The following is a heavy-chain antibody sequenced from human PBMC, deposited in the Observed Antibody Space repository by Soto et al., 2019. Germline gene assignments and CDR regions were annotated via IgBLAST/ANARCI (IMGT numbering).Heavy chain of an antibody. J-gene: IGHJ6*02. CDR2: ISYDGSNK. V-gene: IGHV3-30*18. CDR1: GFPFSSYC. CDR3: AKDTRGYYDSSGYNYYYGMDV. Sequence: GGSLSLSCAASGFPFSSYCMHWVRQAPGKGLEWVAVISYDGSNKYYADSVKGRFTISRDNSKNTLYLQMNSLRAEDTAVYYCAKDTRGYYDSSGYNYYYGMDVWGQGTTVTVSS. D-gene: IGHD3-22*01.